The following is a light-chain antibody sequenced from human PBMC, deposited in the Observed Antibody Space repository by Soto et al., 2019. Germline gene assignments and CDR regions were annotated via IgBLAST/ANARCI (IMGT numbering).Light chain of an antibody. Sequence: EIVFTQFPGTLSLSPGERHTLSCRVSQSISTTYLAWYQHNPGQAPRLLIYGASSRATGIPDRFSGSGSGTDFTLTISRLEPEDFAVYYCQQYGSSPWTFGHGTKVDI. J-gene: IGKJ1*01. V-gene: IGKV3-20*01. CDR1: QSISTTY. CDR3: QQYGSSPWT. CDR2: GAS.